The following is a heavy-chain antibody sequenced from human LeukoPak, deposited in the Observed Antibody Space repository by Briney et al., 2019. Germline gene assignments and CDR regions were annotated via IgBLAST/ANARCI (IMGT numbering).Heavy chain of an antibody. V-gene: IGHV3-7*04. D-gene: IGHD3-22*01. J-gene: IGHJ4*02. CDR2: XXXXRSEK. CDR1: GFTFSFYW. Sequence: GGSLRLSCVASGFTFSFYWMAWVRQAPGKGLEXXXXXXXXRSEKYYVDSARGRFTISRDNAKNSLYLQMNSLRAEDTAVYYCARDEHQYYSESSGRFDFWGQGVLVTVSS. CDR3: ARDEHQYYSESSGRFDF.